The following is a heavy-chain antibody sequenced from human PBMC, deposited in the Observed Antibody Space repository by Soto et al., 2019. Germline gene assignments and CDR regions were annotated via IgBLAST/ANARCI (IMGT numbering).Heavy chain of an antibody. CDR3: ARPDANWGGPDAFDI. D-gene: IGHD7-27*01. Sequence: SVKVSCKASGGTFSSYAISWVRQAPGQGLEWIGGIIPIFGTANYAQKFQGRVTITADESTSTAYMELSSLRSEDTAVYYCARPDANWGGPDAFDIWGQGTMVTVSS. J-gene: IGHJ3*02. CDR1: GGTFSSYA. CDR2: IIPIFGTA. V-gene: IGHV1-69*13.